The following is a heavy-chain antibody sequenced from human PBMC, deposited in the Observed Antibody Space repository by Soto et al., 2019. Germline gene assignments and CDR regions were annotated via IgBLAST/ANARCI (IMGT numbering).Heavy chain of an antibody. CDR1: GYSISSSNW. J-gene: IGHJ4*02. CDR3: ARREIQGPIDY. Sequence: SETLSLTCTVSGYSISSSNWWGWIRQPPGKGLEWIGYIYYSGTTYYNPSLKSRVTMSVDTSKNQFSLKLTSVTAVDTAVDYCARREIQGPIDYWGQGTLVTVYS. D-gene: IGHD1-26*01. CDR2: IYYSGTT. V-gene: IGHV4-28*01.